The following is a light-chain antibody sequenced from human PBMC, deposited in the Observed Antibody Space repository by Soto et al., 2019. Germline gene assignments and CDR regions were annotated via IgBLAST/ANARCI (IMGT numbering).Light chain of an antibody. J-gene: IGKJ1*01. CDR1: QSISSW. CDR2: KAS. V-gene: IGKV1-5*03. CDR3: QQYNSYPWT. Sequence: DIQMTQSPSTLSASVGDRVTITCRASQSISSWLAWYQQKPGNAPKVLIYKASSLESGVPSRFSGSGSGTEFTLTLSSLQPDDFATYYCQQYNSYPWTFGQGTKVEVK.